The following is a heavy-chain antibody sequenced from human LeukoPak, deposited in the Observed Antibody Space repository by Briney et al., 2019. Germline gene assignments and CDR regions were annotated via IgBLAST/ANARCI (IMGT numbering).Heavy chain of an antibody. D-gene: IGHD6-13*01. CDR3: ARVIAAAGTWGYYYYYGMDV. Sequence: ASVKVSCKASGYTFTSYAMNWVRQAPGQGLEWMGWINTNTGNPTYAQGFTGRFVFSLDTSVSTAYLQISSLKAEDTAVYYCARVIAAAGTWGYYYYYGMDVWGQGTTVTVS. CDR2: INTNTGNP. CDR1: GYTFTSYA. J-gene: IGHJ6*02. V-gene: IGHV7-4-1*02.